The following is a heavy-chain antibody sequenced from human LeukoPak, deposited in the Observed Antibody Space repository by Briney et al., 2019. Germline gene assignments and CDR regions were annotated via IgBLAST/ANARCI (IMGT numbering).Heavy chain of an antibody. CDR1: GFTFNNYE. CDR2: IYTSGST. CDR3: ARGLHLFLGANVYYFDY. V-gene: IGHV4-59*10. D-gene: IGHD1-26*01. Sequence: GSLRLSCVASGFTFNNYEMNWVRQASGKGLEWIGRIYTSGSTNYNPSLKSRVTISVDKSKNQFSLRLTSVTAADTAVYYCARGLHLFLGANVYYFDYWGPGTLVTVSS. J-gene: IGHJ4*02.